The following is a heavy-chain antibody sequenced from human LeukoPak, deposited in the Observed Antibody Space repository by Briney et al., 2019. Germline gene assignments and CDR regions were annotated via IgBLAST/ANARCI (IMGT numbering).Heavy chain of an antibody. V-gene: IGHV1-18*01. J-gene: IGHJ4*02. Sequence: ASVKVSCKASGYTFTSYGISWVRQAPGQGLEWMGWISAYNGNTNYAQKLQGRVTMTTDTSTSTAYMKLRSLRSDDTAVYYCARDRGVRGVIPTYFDYWGQGTLVTVSS. CDR3: ARDRGVRGVIPTYFDY. CDR2: ISAYNGNT. D-gene: IGHD3-10*01. CDR1: GYTFTSYG.